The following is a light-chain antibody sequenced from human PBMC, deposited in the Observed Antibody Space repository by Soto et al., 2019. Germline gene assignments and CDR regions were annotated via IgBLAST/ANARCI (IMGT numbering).Light chain of an antibody. CDR1: QDIRNY. CDR3: QQSYNTPRT. J-gene: IGKJ1*01. CDR2: AAS. V-gene: IGKV1-39*01. Sequence: DIQMTQSPSSLSASVGDRVTITCRASQDIRNYLNWYQKKPGEAPKLLISAASSLETGVPSRFSGSGSGTDFTLTITSLQPEDFATYYCQQSYNTPRTFGQGTKVDIK.